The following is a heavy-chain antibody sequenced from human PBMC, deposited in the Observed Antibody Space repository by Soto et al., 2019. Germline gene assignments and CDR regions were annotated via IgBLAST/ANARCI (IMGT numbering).Heavy chain of an antibody. V-gene: IGHV4-4*02. J-gene: IGHJ3*02. D-gene: IGHD2-8*02. CDR1: GGSIGTNSW. Sequence: SETLSLTCAVSGGSIGTNSWWSWVRQPPGKGLEWIGDIYHSGTTSYIPSLKSRVTMSVDKSKNQFSLELRSVTAADTAVYYCARDAGAYDAFDIWGQGTMVTVSS. CDR3: ARDAGAYDAFDI. CDR2: IYHSGTT.